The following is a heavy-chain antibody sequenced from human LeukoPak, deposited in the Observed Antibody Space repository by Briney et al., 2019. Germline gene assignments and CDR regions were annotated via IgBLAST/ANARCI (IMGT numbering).Heavy chain of an antibody. Sequence: SETLSLTCTVSVGSISSYYWSWIRQPPGKGREWIGYIYYSGSTNYNPSRKSRVTISVDTSKNQFSLKLSSATAADTAVYYCARAVVVAATLRWFDPWGQGTLVTVSS. V-gene: IGHV4-59*01. J-gene: IGHJ5*02. D-gene: IGHD2-15*01. CDR1: VGSISSYY. CDR3: ARAVVVAATLRWFDP. CDR2: IYYSGST.